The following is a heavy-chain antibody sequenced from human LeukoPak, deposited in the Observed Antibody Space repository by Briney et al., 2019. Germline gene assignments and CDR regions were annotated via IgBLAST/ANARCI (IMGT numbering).Heavy chain of an antibody. J-gene: IGHJ4*02. CDR3: AKDRYGDYSFDS. CDR1: GFPFSSCA. D-gene: IGHD4-17*01. CDR2: VSGSGATT. V-gene: IGHV3-23*01. Sequence: GSLRLSCAASGFPFSSCAMNWVRQAPGKGLGWVSSVSGSGATTYDADSVKGRFTISRDNSKNTLYLQMNSLRAEDTAIYYCAKDRYGDYSFDSWGQGTLVTVSS.